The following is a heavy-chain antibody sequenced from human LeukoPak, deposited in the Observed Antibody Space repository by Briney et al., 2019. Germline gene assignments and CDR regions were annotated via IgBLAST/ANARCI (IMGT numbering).Heavy chain of an antibody. CDR2: IPYDGSNK. V-gene: IGHV3-30*04. Sequence: GRTLRLSCAASGFTFSSYAMHWVRQAPGKGLEWVALIPYDGSNKYYADSVKGRFTISRDNAKNTLYLQMNSLRAEDTAVYYCARTTSMSYVGDAFDIWGQGTMVTVSS. CDR1: GFTFSSYA. D-gene: IGHD1-26*01. CDR3: ARTTSMSYVGDAFDI. J-gene: IGHJ3*02.